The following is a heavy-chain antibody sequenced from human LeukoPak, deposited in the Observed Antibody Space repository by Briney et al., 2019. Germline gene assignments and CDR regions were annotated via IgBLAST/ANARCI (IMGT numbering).Heavy chain of an antibody. J-gene: IGHJ4*02. D-gene: IGHD3-9*01. Sequence: KTSQTLSLTCTVSGGSVRRGNYYWTWIRQPAGSGLEWIGRIYTSGTTDYNPSLRTRVTISVDASRNQFSLKLSSVTAADTAVYYCAGELSTTEPYDILTGYSEGYWGQGTLVTVSS. CDR2: IYTSGTT. V-gene: IGHV4-61*02. CDR1: GGSVRRGNYY. CDR3: AGELSTTEPYDILTGYSEGY.